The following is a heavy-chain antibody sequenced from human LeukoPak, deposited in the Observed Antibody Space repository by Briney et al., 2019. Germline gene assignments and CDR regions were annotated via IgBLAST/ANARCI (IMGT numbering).Heavy chain of an antibody. Sequence: SETLSLTCTVSGGSISSYYWSWIRQPPGRGLEWIGYIYYSGSTNYNPSLKSRVTISADTSKNQFSLKLSSVTAADTSVYYFARQRTRGGATDSWGQGTLVTVSS. D-gene: IGHD1-26*01. V-gene: IGHV4-59*08. CDR2: IYYSGST. CDR3: ARQRTRGGATDS. J-gene: IGHJ5*01. CDR1: GGSISSYY.